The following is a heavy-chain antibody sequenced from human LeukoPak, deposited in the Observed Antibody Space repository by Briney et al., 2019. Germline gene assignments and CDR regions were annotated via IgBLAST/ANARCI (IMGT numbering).Heavy chain of an antibody. J-gene: IGHJ6*03. D-gene: IGHD2-2*01. CDR2: IYYSGST. V-gene: IGHV4-39*07. Sequence: SETLSLTCTVSGGSISSSSYYWGWIRQPPGKGLEWIGSIYYSGSTYYNPSLKSRVTISVDTSKNQFSLKLSSVTAADTAVYYCAKEGCSSTSCYLYYYMGVWGKGTTVTISS. CDR3: AKEGCSSTSCYLYYYMGV. CDR1: GGSISSSSYY.